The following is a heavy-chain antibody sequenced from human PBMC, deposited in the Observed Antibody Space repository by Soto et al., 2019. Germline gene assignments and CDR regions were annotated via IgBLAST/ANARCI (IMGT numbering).Heavy chain of an antibody. CDR1: GGSISSYY. D-gene: IGHD2-15*01. Sequence: SETLSLTCTVSGGSISSYYWSWIRQPPGKGLEWIGYIYYSGSTNYNPSLKSRVNISVDTSKNQFSLKLSSVTAEDTAVYYCARAYCSCGSCWDWSSWFDPWGQGTLVTVSS. CDR3: ARAYCSCGSCWDWSSWFDP. V-gene: IGHV4-59*12. J-gene: IGHJ5*02. CDR2: IYYSGST.